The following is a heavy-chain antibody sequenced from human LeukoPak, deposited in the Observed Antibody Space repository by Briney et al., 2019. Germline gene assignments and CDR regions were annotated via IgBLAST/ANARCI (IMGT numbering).Heavy chain of an antibody. Sequence: GGSLRLSCAASGFIFSGYEMTWVPQAPGKGLEGVSYISSSDIIYYADSVKGRFTISRDNAKNSLYLHMNSLRVEDTAVYYCARDQGIGSLYWYFDLWGRGTLVTVSS. CDR2: ISSSDII. V-gene: IGHV3-48*03. D-gene: IGHD2-21*01. CDR1: GFIFSGYE. J-gene: IGHJ2*01. CDR3: ARDQGIGSLYWYFDL.